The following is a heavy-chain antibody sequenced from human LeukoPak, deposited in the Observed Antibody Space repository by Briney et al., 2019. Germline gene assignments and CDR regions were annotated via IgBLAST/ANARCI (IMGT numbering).Heavy chain of an antibody. CDR2: FDPEDGET. J-gene: IGHJ4*02. CDR3: ATDAVVANYYGGGY. D-gene: IGHD3-22*01. V-gene: IGHV1-24*01. Sequence: GASVKVSCMVSGYTLTELSMHWVRQAPGKGLEWTGGFDPEDGETIYAQKFQGRVTMTEDTSTDTAYMELSSLRSEDTAVYYCATDAVVANYYGGGYWGQGTLVTVSS. CDR1: GYTLTELS.